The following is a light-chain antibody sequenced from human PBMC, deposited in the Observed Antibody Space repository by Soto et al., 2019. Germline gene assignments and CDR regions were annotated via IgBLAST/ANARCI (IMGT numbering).Light chain of an antibody. CDR3: PQYTDYPYT. CDR1: QRVDRW. CDR2: DAS. J-gene: IGKJ1*01. V-gene: IGKV1-5*01. Sequence: ENQVRPSPDTRISSVGAAVTINSRASQRVDRWLAWYQQKPGKAPELLISDASTLDSGVPSRFSGSGSVTESTLAIASLHRDYFATYYCPQYTDYPYTFGQGTKVDIK.